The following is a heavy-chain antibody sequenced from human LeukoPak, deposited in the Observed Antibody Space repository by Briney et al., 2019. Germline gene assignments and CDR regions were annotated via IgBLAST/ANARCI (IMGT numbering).Heavy chain of an antibody. V-gene: IGHV4-34*01. J-gene: IGHJ6*02. D-gene: IGHD2-8*01. CDR3: ARGRTRKKTTRYYYYGMDV. CDR1: GGSFNGYY. Sequence: SETLSLTCAVYGGSFNGYYWSWIRQPPGKGLEWIGEINHSGSTNYNPSLKSRVTISVDTSKNQFSLKLSSVTAADTAVYYCARGRTRKKTTRYYYYGMDVWGQGTTVTVSS. CDR2: INHSGST.